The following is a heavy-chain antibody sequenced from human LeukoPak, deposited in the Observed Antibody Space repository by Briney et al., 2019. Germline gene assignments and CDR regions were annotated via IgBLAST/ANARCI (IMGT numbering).Heavy chain of an antibody. Sequence: SETLSLTCDVYGGPFSGYYWSWIRQPPGEGLEWSGEINHVGSTKYNPSLKSRVTISVDTSRKRFSLGLSSVAAADTAIYYCARPVYGYSGYDSYYYYMDVWGKGTTVTVSS. J-gene: IGHJ6*03. CDR1: GGPFSGYY. CDR2: INHVGST. D-gene: IGHD5-12*01. CDR3: ARPVYGYSGYDSYYYYMDV. V-gene: IGHV4-34*01.